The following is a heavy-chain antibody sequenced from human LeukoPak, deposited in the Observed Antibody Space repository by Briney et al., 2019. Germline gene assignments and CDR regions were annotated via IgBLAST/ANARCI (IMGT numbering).Heavy chain of an antibody. D-gene: IGHD5-12*01. J-gene: IGHJ4*02. CDR2: IYYSGST. V-gene: IGHV4-59*01. Sequence: SETLSLTCTVSGGSISSYYWSWIRQPPGKGLEWIGYIYYSGSTNYNPSLKSRVTISVDTSKNQFSLKLSSVTAADTAVYYCARGYSGYDAYDYWGQGTLVTVSS. CDR3: ARGYSGYDAYDY. CDR1: GGSISSYY.